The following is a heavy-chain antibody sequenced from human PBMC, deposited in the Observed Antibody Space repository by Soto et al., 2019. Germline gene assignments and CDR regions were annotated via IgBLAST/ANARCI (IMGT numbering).Heavy chain of an antibody. Sequence: PSETLSLTCTVSVGSISSSSYYWGWIRQPPGKGLEWIGSIYYSGSTYYNPSLKSRVTISVDTSKNQFSLKLSSVTAADTAVYYCARLNYYDSSGYTYWFDPWGQGTLVTVSS. D-gene: IGHD3-22*01. CDR2: IYYSGST. V-gene: IGHV4-39*01. CDR1: VGSISSSSYY. J-gene: IGHJ5*02. CDR3: ARLNYYDSSGYTYWFDP.